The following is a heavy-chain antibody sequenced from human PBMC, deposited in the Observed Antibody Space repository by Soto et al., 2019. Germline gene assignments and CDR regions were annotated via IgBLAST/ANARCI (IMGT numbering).Heavy chain of an antibody. J-gene: IGHJ3*02. Sequence: QITLKESGPTLVKPTQTLTLTCTFSGFSLSTIGVGVGWIRQPPGKALEWLALIYWDDDKRYSPSLKSRLTITKDTSKNQVVLTMTNMDPVDTATYYCAHRQGGDCCIDAFDIWGQGTMVTVSS. V-gene: IGHV2-5*02. CDR2: IYWDDDK. CDR3: AHRQGGDCCIDAFDI. D-gene: IGHD2-21*02. CDR1: GFSLSTIGVG.